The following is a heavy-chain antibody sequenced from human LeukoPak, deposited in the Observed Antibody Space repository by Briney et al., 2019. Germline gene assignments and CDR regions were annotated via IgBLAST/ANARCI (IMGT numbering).Heavy chain of an antibody. CDR3: ARDQAGGRFLEWSYGMDV. J-gene: IGHJ6*02. D-gene: IGHD3-3*01. CDR2: IYYSGST. CDR1: GGSISSGGYY. V-gene: IGHV4-31*03. Sequence: SETLSLTCTVSGGSISSGGYYWSWIRQHPGKGLEWIGYIYYSGSTYYNPSFKSRVTISVDTSKNQFSLKLSSVTAADTAVYYCARDQAGGRFLEWSYGMDVWGQGTTVTVSS.